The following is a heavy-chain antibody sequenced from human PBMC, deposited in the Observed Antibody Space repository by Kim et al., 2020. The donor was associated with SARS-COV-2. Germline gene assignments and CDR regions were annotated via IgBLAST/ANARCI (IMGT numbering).Heavy chain of an antibody. Sequence: KSRVTISVDTSKNQFSLKLSSVTAADTAVYYCARSTDCSSTSCYVLPFDYWGQGTLVTVSS. V-gene: IGHV4-59*01. CDR3: ARSTDCSSTSCYVLPFDY. J-gene: IGHJ4*02. D-gene: IGHD2-2*01.